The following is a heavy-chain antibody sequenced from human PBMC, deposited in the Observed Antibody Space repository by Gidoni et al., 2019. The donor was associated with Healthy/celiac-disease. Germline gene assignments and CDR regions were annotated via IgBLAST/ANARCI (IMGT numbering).Heavy chain of an antibody. J-gene: IGHJ3*02. Sequence: EVQLVESGGGLVKPGGSLRLSCAASGFTFSSYSMNWVRQAPGKGLEWVSSISSSSSYIYYADSVKGRFTISRDNAKNSLYLQMNSLRAEDTAVYYCARYCGGSCYSSVADAFDIWGQGTMVTVSS. CDR3: ARYCGGSCYSSVADAFDI. V-gene: IGHV3-21*01. CDR1: GFTFSSYS. CDR2: ISSSSSYI. D-gene: IGHD2-15*01.